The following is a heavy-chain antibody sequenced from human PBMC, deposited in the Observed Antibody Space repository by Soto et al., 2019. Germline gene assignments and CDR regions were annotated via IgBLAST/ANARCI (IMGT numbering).Heavy chain of an antibody. V-gene: IGHV3-21*01. D-gene: IGHD6-6*01. Sequence: GGSLRLSCAASGFTFSSYSMNWVRQAPGKGLEWVSSISSSSSYIYYADSVKGRFTISRDNAKNSLYLQMNSLRAEDTAVYYWAREGVGSSSSNWFDPWGQGTLVTVSS. CDR1: GFTFSSYS. J-gene: IGHJ5*02. CDR3: AREGVGSSSSNWFDP. CDR2: ISSSSSYI.